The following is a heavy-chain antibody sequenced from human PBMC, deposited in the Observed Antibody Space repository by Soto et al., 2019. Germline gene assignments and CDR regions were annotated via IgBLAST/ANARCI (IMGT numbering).Heavy chain of an antibody. CDR2: IGSSGISI. D-gene: IGHD1-26*01. V-gene: IGHV3-11*01. J-gene: IGHJ4*01. CDR1: RFTFSDYY. Sequence: GRSLTLSCAPSRFTFSDYYKSWFRPAPGKGLEWVSCIGSSGISIYYADSVKGRFTISRDNAKNSLYLQVNSLRVEDTAVYYCARAESNYDYWGHGVLVTV. CDR3: ARAESNYDY.